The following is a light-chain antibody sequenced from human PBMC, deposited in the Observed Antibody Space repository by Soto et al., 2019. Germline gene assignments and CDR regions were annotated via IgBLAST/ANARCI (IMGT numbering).Light chain of an antibody. J-gene: IGKJ1*01. CDR3: HQSYITPWT. CDR1: QSISSY. V-gene: IGKV1-39*01. Sequence: DIQMTQSPSSVSASVGDRVTITCRASQSISSYLNWYQQKPGKAPKLLIYAASSLQSGVPSRFSGSGSGTDFTLTISSLQPEDFATYYCHQSYITPWTFGQGTKVDI. CDR2: AAS.